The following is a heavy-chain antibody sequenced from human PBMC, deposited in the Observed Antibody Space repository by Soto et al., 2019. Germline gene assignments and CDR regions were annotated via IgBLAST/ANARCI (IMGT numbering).Heavy chain of an antibody. CDR2: IYHTGST. Sequence: NPSETLSLTCSVSGDPVSSGSYYWTWVRQHPVKGLEWIGYIYHTGSTYYNPSFQSRLIMSIDTSKNQFSLHLYSVTAADTAVYFCAAKLGTTHYFDFWGQGSLVTVSS. D-gene: IGHD7-27*01. CDR3: AAKLGTTHYFDF. J-gene: IGHJ4*02. V-gene: IGHV4-31*03. CDR1: GDPVSSGSYY.